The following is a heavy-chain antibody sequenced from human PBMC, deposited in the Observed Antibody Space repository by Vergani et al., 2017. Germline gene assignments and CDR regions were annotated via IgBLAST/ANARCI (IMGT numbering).Heavy chain of an antibody. V-gene: IGHV3-53*04. Sequence: EVQLVESGGGLVQPGGSLRLSCAASGFTVSSNYMSWVRQAPGKGLEWVSVIYSGGSTYYADSVKGRFTISRHNSKNTLYLQMNSLRAEDTAVYYCVKEKIDLGSYFFDSWGHGILVTVSS. CDR2: IYSGGST. CDR1: GFTVSSNY. D-gene: IGHD2/OR15-2a*01. CDR3: VKEKIDLGSYFFDS. J-gene: IGHJ4*01.